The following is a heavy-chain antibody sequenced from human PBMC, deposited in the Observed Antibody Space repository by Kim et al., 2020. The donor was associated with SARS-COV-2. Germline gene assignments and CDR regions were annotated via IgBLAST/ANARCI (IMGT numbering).Heavy chain of an antibody. D-gene: IGHD3-22*01. Sequence: SETLSLTCTVSGGSISSGGYYWSWIRQHPGKGLEWIGYIYYSGSTYYNPSLKSRVTISVDTSKNQFSPKLSSVTAADTAVYYCATGREGWLLPSYYFDYWGQGTLVTVSS. V-gene: IGHV4-31*03. CDR3: ATGREGWLLPSYYFDY. CDR2: IYYSGST. J-gene: IGHJ4*02. CDR1: GGSISSGGYY.